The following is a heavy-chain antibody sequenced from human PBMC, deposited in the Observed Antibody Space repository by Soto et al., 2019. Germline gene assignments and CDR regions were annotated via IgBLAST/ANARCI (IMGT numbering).Heavy chain of an antibody. D-gene: IGHD5-18*01. CDR3: ARNRGGYSYGYFDY. J-gene: IGHJ4*02. CDR2: IYHSGST. CDR1: GCSISSGGYS. Sequence: SETLSLTCAVSGCSISSGGYSWSWIRQPPGKGLEWIGYIYHSGSTYYNPSLKSRVTISVDRSKNQFSLKLSSVTAADTAVYYCARNRGGYSYGYFDYWGQGTLVTVS. V-gene: IGHV4-30-2*01.